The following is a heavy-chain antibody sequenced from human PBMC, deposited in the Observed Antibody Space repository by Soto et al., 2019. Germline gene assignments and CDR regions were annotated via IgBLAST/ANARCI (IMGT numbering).Heavy chain of an antibody. J-gene: IGHJ5*02. CDR1: GGSISSGDYY. V-gene: IGHV4-30-4*01. CDR2: IYYSGST. CDR3: ARGRRSHWFDP. Sequence: SETLSLTCTVSGGSISSGDYYWSWIRQPPGKGLEWIGHIYYSGSTYYNPSLKSRVTISVDTSKNQFSLKLSSVTAADTAVYYCARGRRSHWFDPWGQGTLVTVSS.